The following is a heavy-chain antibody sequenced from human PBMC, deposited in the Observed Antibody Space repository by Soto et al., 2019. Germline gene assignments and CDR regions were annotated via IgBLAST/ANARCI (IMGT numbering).Heavy chain of an antibody. CDR1: GDSVSSNSAA. D-gene: IGHD3-10*01. CDR2: TYYRSKWYN. J-gene: IGHJ6*02. V-gene: IGHV6-1*01. CDR3: ARESRGTMVRGVTKHGMDV. Sequence: PSQTLSLTCAISGDSVSSNSAALNWIRQSPSRGLEWLGRTYYRSKWYNDYAVSVKSRITINPDTSKNQFSLQLNSVTPEDTAVYYCARESRGTMVRGVTKHGMDVWGQGTTVTVSS.